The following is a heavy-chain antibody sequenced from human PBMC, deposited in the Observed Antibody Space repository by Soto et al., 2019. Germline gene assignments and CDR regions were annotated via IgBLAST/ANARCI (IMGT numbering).Heavy chain of an antibody. CDR1: GYGFTGYW. Sequence: GDPWKISVKGSGYGFTGYWISGVVQLPGKGLEWMGRIDPSDSYTNYSPSFQGHVTISADKSISTAYLQWSSLKASDTAMYYCATTTGPVLRYFDWLLYWGQGTLVTVSS. V-gene: IGHV5-10-1*01. CDR3: ATTTGPVLRYFDWLLY. J-gene: IGHJ4*02. D-gene: IGHD3-9*01. CDR2: IDPSDSYT.